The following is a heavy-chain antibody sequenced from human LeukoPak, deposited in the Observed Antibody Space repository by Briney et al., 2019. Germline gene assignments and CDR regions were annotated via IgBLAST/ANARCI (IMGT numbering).Heavy chain of an antibody. CDR2: ISYDGSNK. Sequence: PGGSLRLSCAASGFTFSSYGMHWVRQAPGKGLEWVAVISYDGSNKYYADSVKGRFTISRDNSKNTLYLQMNSLRAEDTAVYYCAKSGVRGPTSYYFDYWGQGTLVTVSS. CDR3: AKSGVRGPTSYYFDY. CDR1: GFTFSSYG. V-gene: IGHV3-30*18. D-gene: IGHD3-10*01. J-gene: IGHJ4*02.